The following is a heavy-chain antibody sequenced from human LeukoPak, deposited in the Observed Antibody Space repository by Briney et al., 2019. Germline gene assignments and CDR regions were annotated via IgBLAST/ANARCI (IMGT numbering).Heavy chain of an antibody. CDR1: GYTFTSYD. CDR3: ARGSGWYGRSYFDY. CDR2: INPGGGST. J-gene: IGHJ4*02. D-gene: IGHD6-19*01. Sequence: ASVKVSCKASGYTFTSYDISWVRQAPGQGLEWMGIINPGGGSTSYAQIFQGRVTMTRDMSTSTVYMELSSLRSEDTAVYYCARGSGWYGRSYFDYWGQGTLVTVSS. V-gene: IGHV1-46*01.